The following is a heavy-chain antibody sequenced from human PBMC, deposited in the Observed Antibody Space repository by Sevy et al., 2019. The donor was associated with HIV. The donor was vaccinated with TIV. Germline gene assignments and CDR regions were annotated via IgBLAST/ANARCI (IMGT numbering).Heavy chain of an antibody. Sequence: GGSLRLSCVASGITFSRYEMNWVRHAPGKVLQWISYISTDGGKIYYSDSVKGRFSISRDKAKNSVHLQMNSLRAEDTALYYCATSRRDDYNYFFDYWGQGTLVTVSS. CDR2: ISTDGGKI. V-gene: IGHV3-48*03. J-gene: IGHJ4*02. D-gene: IGHD4-4*01. CDR1: GITFSRYE. CDR3: ATSRRDDYNYFFDY.